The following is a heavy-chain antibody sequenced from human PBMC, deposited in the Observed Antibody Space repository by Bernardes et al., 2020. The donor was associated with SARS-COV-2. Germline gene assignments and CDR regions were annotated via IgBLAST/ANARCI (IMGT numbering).Heavy chain of an antibody. D-gene: IGHD2-21*01. CDR2: ILYSGST. J-gene: IGHJ2*01. CDR3: AKVGQGDYGYFDL. Sequence: LSLTCTVSGGSISSSDYFWGWIRQPPGKGLAWIGNILYSGSTNYNPSLKSRVTMSVDTSKNQFSLKLSSVTAADTAVYYCAKVGQGDYGYFDLWGRGTLVTVSS. CDR1: GGSISSSDYF. V-gene: IGHV4-39*07.